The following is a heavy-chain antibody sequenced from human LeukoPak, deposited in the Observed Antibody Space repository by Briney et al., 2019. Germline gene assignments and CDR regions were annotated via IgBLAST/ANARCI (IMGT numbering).Heavy chain of an antibody. D-gene: IGHD2-15*01. CDR3: ARELSCSGGTCYGFDY. J-gene: IGHJ4*02. V-gene: IGHV4-31*03. Sequence: SETLSLTCTVSGGSISSGAYYWSWIRQLPGKGLEWIGYIYSSGSTEYNPSLKGRVTISLDTSKNQFSLKLSSVTAADTAVYYCARELSCSGGTCYGFDYWGQGTLVTVSS. CDR2: IYSSGST. CDR1: GGSISSGAYY.